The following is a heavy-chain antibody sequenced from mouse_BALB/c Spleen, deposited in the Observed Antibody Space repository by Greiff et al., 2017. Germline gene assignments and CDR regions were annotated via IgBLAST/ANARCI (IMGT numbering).Heavy chain of an antibody. CDR2: ISTYYGDA. D-gene: IGHD3-3*01. V-gene: IGHV1S137*01. J-gene: IGHJ4*01. CDR3: ARKRDDAMDY. CDR1: GYTFTDYA. Sequence: VKLMASGAELVRPGVSVKISCKGSGYTFTDYAMHWVKQSHAKSLEWIGVISTYYGDASYNQKFKGKATMTVDKSSSTAYMELARLTSEDSAIYYCARKRDDAMDYWGQGTSVTVSS.